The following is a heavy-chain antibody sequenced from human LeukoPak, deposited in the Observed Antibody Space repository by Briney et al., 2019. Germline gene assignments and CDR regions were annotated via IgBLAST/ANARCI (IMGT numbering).Heavy chain of an antibody. CDR1: GGSISSGDYS. D-gene: IGHD6-6*01. Sequence: SETLSLTCAVSGGSISSGDYSWNWIRQPPGKGLQWIGYIYHSVSTYYNPSLKSRVTISVDTSKNQFSLNLRSVTAADTAVYYCARQLSSSIYWGQGTLVTVSP. CDR3: ARQLSSSIY. J-gene: IGHJ4*02. V-gene: IGHV4-30-2*03. CDR2: IYHSVST.